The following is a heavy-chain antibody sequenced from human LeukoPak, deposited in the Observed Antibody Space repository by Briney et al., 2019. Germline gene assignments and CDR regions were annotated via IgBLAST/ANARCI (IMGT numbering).Heavy chain of an antibody. CDR3: SRDREVTTVTTSYFDY. CDR1: GFTFSKYS. D-gene: IGHD4-17*01. Sequence: NPGGSLRLSCAASGFTFSKYSMNWVRQAPGKGLEWVSSISTSSSYIYYADSVKGRFTVSRNNAKNSLYLQMNSLRAEDTAVYYCSRDREVTTVTTSYFDYWGQGTLVTVSS. V-gene: IGHV3-21*01. CDR2: ISTSSSYI. J-gene: IGHJ4*02.